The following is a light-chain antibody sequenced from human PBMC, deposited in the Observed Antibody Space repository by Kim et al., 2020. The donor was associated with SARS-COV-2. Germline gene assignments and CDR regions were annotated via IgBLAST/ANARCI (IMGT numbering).Light chain of an antibody. V-gene: IGKV3-15*01. CDR1: QSVSSN. J-gene: IGKJ1*01. Sequence: SPGYSASLSCRASQSVSSNLAWYQQKPGQAPRLLIYGASTRATGIPARFSGSGSGTEFTLTISSLQSEDFAVYYCQQYNNWPPWTFGQGTKVDIK. CDR3: QQYNNWPPWT. CDR2: GAS.